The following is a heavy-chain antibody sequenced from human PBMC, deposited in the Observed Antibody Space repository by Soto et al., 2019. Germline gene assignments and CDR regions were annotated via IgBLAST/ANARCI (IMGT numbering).Heavy chain of an antibody. V-gene: IGHV3-23*01. Sequence: PGGSLRLSCAASGFTFSSCAMGWVRQAPGKGLEWVSGISGNGGSTYYADSVKGRFTISRDTSKNTLYLQMDSLGAEDTAIYYCAKGRSYYYYYRVDVWGQGTTVTVSS. J-gene: IGHJ6*02. CDR1: GFTFSSCA. CDR3: AKGRSYYYYYRVDV. CDR2: ISGNGGST.